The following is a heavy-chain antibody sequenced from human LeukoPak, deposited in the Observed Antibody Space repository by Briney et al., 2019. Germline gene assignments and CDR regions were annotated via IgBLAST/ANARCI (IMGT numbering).Heavy chain of an antibody. J-gene: IGHJ4*02. D-gene: IGHD6-19*01. CDR1: GGSISSGGYY. CDR3: ARDLGPSSPLRY. V-gene: IGHV4-31*03. Sequence: TSETLSLTCTVSGGSISSGGYYWNWIRQHPGKGLEWIGYISNSGGTYYNPSLKSRVTISVDTSKNQFSLMLSSVNDADTAVYYCARDLGPSSPLRYWGQGSLVTVSS. CDR2: ISNSGGT.